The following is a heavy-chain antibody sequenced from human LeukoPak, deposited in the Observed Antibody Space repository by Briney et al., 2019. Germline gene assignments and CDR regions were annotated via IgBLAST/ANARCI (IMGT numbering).Heavy chain of an antibody. Sequence: PGGSLRLSCAASGFTFDDYGMSWVRQAPGKGLEGGSGINWNGGSTGYADSVKGRFTIARDNAKNSLYLQMNSLRAEDTALYYCARDWIGDSSSSSDYWGQGTLVTVSS. CDR2: INWNGGST. D-gene: IGHD6-6*01. V-gene: IGHV3-20*04. CDR3: ARDWIGDSSSSSDY. CDR1: GFTFDDYG. J-gene: IGHJ4*02.